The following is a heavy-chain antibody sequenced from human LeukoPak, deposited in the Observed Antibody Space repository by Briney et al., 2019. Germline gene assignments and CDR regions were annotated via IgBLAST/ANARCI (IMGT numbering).Heavy chain of an antibody. CDR2: INHSGST. V-gene: IGHV4-34*01. CDR3: ATRTRIAAAGTDWFDP. D-gene: IGHD6-13*01. Sequence: SETLSLTCAVYGGSFSGYYWSWVRQPPGKGLEWIGEINHSGSTNYNPSLKSRVTISVDTSKTQFSLKLSSVTAADTAVYYCATRTRIAAAGTDWFDPWGQGTLVTVSS. CDR1: GGSFSGYY. J-gene: IGHJ5*02.